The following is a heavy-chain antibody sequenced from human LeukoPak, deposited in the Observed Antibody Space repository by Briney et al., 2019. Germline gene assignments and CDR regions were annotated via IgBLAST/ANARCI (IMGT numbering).Heavy chain of an antibody. D-gene: IGHD3-10*01. CDR1: GFTFSGSA. CDR3: TVADTMVRGVN. CDR2: IRSKANSYAT. Sequence: TGGSLRLSCAASGFTFSGSAMHWVRQASGKGLEWVGRIRSKANSYATADAASVKGSFNISRDDKKKRAYLQMNSLKTEDTAVYYCTVADTMVRGVNWGQGTLVTVSS. J-gene: IGHJ4*02. V-gene: IGHV3-73*01.